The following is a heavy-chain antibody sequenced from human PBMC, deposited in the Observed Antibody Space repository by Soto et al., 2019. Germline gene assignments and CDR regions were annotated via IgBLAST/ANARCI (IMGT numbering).Heavy chain of an antibody. Sequence: SETLYLTCSVSGGSISSSSYYWGWIRQPPGKGLEWIGNIYYSGSTYYNPSLKSRITISVDTSKNQFSLKLSSVTAADTAVYYCAILAHGKFDYWGQGALVTVSS. V-gene: IGHV4-39*01. J-gene: IGHJ4*02. D-gene: IGHD1-26*01. CDR1: GGSISSSSYY. CDR2: IYYSGST. CDR3: AILAHGKFDY.